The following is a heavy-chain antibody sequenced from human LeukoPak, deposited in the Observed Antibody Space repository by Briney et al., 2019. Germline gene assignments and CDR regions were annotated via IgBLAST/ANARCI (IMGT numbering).Heavy chain of an antibody. CDR1: GGSISSHY. J-gene: IGHJ5*02. Sequence: PSETLSLTCTVSGGSISSHYWNRIRQPPGKGLEWIGYIYYSGSTNYNPSLKSRVTISVDTSKNQFSLKLNSVTAADTAIYYCANANSRGPWFDPWGQGTLVTVSS. CDR2: IYYSGST. V-gene: IGHV4-59*11. CDR3: ANANSRGPWFDP. D-gene: IGHD2-8*01.